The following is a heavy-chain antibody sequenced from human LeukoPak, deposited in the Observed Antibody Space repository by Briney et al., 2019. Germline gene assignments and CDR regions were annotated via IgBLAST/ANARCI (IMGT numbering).Heavy chain of an antibody. J-gene: IGHJ5*02. D-gene: IGHD3-10*01. CDR3: ARAKRKSMVRGVIIEGNWFDP. Sequence: ASVKVSRKASGYTFTSYGISWVRQAPGQGLEWMGWISAYSGNTNYAQKLQGRVTMTTDTSTSTAYMELRSLRSDDTAVYYCARAKRKSMVRGVIIEGNWFDPWGQGTLVTVSS. V-gene: IGHV1-18*04. CDR2: ISAYSGNT. CDR1: GYTFTSYG.